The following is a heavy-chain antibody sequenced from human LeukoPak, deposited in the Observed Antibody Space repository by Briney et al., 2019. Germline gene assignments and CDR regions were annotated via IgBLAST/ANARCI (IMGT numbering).Heavy chain of an antibody. J-gene: IGHJ4*02. Sequence: APVKVSCKASGGTFSSYAISWVRQAPGQGLEWMGGIIPIFGTANYAQKFQGRVTITADKSTSTAYMELSSLRSEDTAVYYCARHYYDSSGYYGSGLDWGQGTLVTVSS. CDR3: ARHYYDSSGYYGSGLD. CDR1: GGTFSSYA. V-gene: IGHV1-69*06. CDR2: IIPIFGTA. D-gene: IGHD3-22*01.